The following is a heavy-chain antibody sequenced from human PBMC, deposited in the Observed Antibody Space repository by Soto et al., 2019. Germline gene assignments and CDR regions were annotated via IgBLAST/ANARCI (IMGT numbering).Heavy chain of an antibody. CDR3: ASSYGSGYRAFDY. J-gene: IGHJ4*02. D-gene: IGHD3-10*01. V-gene: IGHV1-69*02. Sequence: QVQLVQSGAEVKRPGSSVKVSCKASGDTFNFYSINWVRQAPGVGLEWMGRVNPIVSMSNYAQKFQGRVTMTAVKATSTVYMELSSLRSESTAIYDGASSYGSGYRAFDYWGQGALVTVSS. CDR1: GDTFNFYS. CDR2: VNPIVSMS.